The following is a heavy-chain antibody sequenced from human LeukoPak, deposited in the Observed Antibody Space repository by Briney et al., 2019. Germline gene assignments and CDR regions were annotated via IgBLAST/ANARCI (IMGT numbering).Heavy chain of an antibody. CDR3: AKDRYYDSRRAYDY. D-gene: IGHD3-22*01. J-gene: IGHJ4*02. Sequence: SGGSLRLSCAASGFTFSSYAMSWVRQAPGKGPEWVSSLNGGGGDTYYADSVNGRFTISRDNSKKTLYLQMNSLRAEDTAVYYCAKDRYYDSRRAYDYWGQGTLVTVSS. V-gene: IGHV3-23*01. CDR1: GFTFSSYA. CDR2: LNGGGGDT.